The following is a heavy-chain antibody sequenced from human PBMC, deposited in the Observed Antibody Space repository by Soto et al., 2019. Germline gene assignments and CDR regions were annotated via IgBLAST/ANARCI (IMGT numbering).Heavy chain of an antibody. J-gene: IGHJ5*02. CDR2: IYYSGST. D-gene: IGHD3-3*01. Sequence: SETLSLTCTVSGGSISSYYWSWIRQPPGKGLEWIGYIYYSGSTNYNPSLKSPVTISVDTSKNQFSLKLSSVTAADTAVYYCARVGDYDFWSGYPGDWFDPWGQGTLVTVSS. CDR1: GGSISSYY. V-gene: IGHV4-59*01. CDR3: ARVGDYDFWSGYPGDWFDP.